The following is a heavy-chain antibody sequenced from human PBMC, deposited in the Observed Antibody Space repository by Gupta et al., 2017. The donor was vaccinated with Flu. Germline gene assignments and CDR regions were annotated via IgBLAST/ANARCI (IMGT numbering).Heavy chain of an antibody. CDR1: GFTLSRYA. D-gene: IGHD2-15*01. J-gene: IGHJ5*02. CDR3: GKDVGGFAT. Sequence: RICFSASGFTLSRYAMHWVRQAPGKGLEYVSAISSNGGSTYYADSVKGRLTISRDNSKNTLYLQMSSMRDEDTAVDDGGKDVGGFATGGQGTIVTVYS. V-gene: IGHV3-64D*06. CDR2: ISSNGGST.